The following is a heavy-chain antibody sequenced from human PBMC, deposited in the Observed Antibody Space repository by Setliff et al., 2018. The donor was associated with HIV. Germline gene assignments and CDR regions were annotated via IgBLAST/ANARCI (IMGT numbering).Heavy chain of an antibody. CDR1: GGSVSSTSNY. Sequence: PSETLSLTCSVSGGSVSSTSNYWGWIRQPPGKGLEWIGSIYYSGSTYYNPSLKSRVTISVDTSKNQFSLKLTSVTAADTAVYYCARPSLGIGGGSMFNNWGQGTLVTVSS. D-gene: IGHD3-3*01. V-gene: IGHV4-39*01. CDR3: ARPSLGIGGGSMFNN. CDR2: IYYSGST. J-gene: IGHJ4*02.